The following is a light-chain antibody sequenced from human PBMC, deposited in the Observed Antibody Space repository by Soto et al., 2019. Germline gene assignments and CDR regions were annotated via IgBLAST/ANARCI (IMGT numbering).Light chain of an antibody. CDR3: QKYKSGPRT. Sequence: DIQVAQSPSSLSASVGDRVTITCRASQRIDNFLAWYQQKPGKVPKLLIYAASTLESGVPSRFSASGSGIEYTLTISSLQPEDVATDYCQKYKSGPRTFGHGTKLEI. CDR2: AAS. J-gene: IGKJ1*01. V-gene: IGKV1-27*01. CDR1: QRIDNF.